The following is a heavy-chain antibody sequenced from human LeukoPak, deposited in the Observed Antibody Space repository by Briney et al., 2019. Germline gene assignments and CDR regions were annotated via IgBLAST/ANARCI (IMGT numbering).Heavy chain of an antibody. CDR3: ARDILPDNWFDP. J-gene: IGHJ5*02. CDR2: ISAYNGNT. V-gene: IGHV1-18*01. CDR1: GYTFTSYG. D-gene: IGHD3-9*01. Sequence: ASVKVSCKASGYTFTSYGISWVRQAPGKGLEWMGWISAYNGNTNYAQKLQGRVTMTTDTSTSTAYMELRSLRSDDTAVYYCARDILPDNWFDPWGQGTLVTVSS.